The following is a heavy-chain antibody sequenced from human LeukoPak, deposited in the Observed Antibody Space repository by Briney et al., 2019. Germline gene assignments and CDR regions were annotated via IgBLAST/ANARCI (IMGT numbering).Heavy chain of an antibody. V-gene: IGHV4-59*01. D-gene: IGHD3-22*01. Sequence: SETRSLTCTVSGGSLGSYYWSWIRQPPGKGLEWIGYIYDSGSTNNNPSLKSRVTISVATSRTQFSLKLSSVTAADTAVYYCACLTTADAFDIWGQGTMVTVSS. CDR3: ACLTTADAFDI. J-gene: IGHJ3*02. CDR2: IYDSGST. CDR1: GGSLGSYY.